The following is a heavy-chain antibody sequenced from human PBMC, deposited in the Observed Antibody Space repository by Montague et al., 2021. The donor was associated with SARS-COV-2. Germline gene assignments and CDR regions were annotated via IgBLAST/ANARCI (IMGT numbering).Heavy chain of an antibody. Sequence: PALVKPTQTLTLTCTFSGFSLSTSGMCVSWIRQPPGKALEWLTLIDWDDDKYYSTPLKTRLTISKDTSKNQVVLTMTNMDPVDTATDYCARSYGTTVVTRSFDYWGQGTLVTVSS. CDR1: GFSLSTSGMC. V-gene: IGHV2-70*01. CDR2: IDWDDDK. J-gene: IGHJ4*02. CDR3: ARSYGTTVVTRSFDY. D-gene: IGHD4-23*01.